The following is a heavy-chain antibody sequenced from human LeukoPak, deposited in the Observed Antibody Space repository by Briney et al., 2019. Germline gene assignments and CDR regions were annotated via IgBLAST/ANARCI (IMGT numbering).Heavy chain of an antibody. J-gene: IGHJ6*02. V-gene: IGHV3-23*01. CDR2: ISGSGGST. CDR1: GFTFSSYA. D-gene: IGHD6-13*01. CDR3: AKGHSSSGNYYGMDV. Sequence: GGSLRLSCAASGFTFSSYAMSWVRQAPGKGLEWVSAISGSGGSTYYADSVKGRFTISRDNSKNTLYLQMNSLRAEDTAVYYCAKGHSSSGNYYGMDVWGQGTTVTVSS.